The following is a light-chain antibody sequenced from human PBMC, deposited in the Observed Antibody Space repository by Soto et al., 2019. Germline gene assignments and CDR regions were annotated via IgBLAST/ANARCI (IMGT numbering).Light chain of an antibody. CDR2: DVS. CDR3: SSYTSSSTLV. J-gene: IGLJ1*01. Sequence: SALSQPAPGSGSRGQSITISCSGNSSVVGGYNYVSWYQQHPGKALNVMIYDVSNRPSGVSNRFSGSKAGNTAYLTISVLQAEDEADYYGSSYTSSSTLVFGAGTKVTVL. CDR1: SSVVGGYNY. V-gene: IGLV2-14*01.